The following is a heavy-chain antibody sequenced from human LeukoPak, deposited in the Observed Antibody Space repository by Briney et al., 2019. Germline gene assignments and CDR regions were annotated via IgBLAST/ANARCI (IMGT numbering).Heavy chain of an antibody. V-gene: IGHV3-23*01. CDR3: AKVSGGYCSGGSCYVDY. CDR2: ISGSGTGT. D-gene: IGHD2-15*01. Sequence: GRSLRLSCAASGSTFSSYGMHWVRQAPGKGLEWVSAISGSGTGTYYADSVKGRFTISRDNSKNTLYLQMNNLRAEDTAVYYCAKVSGGYCSGGSCYVDYWGQGTLVTVSS. J-gene: IGHJ4*02. CDR1: GSTFSSYG.